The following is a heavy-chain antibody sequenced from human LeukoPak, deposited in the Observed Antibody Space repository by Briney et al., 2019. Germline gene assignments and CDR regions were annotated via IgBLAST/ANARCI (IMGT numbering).Heavy chain of an antibody. J-gene: IGHJ4*02. V-gene: IGHV4-31*03. CDR2: IYYSGST. CDR3: ARVHYYDSSGYDFYFDY. D-gene: IGHD3-22*01. CDR1: GGSISSGGYY. Sequence: PSQTLSLTCTVSGGSISSGGYYWSWIRQHPGKGLKWIGYIYYSGSTYYNPSLKSRVTISVDTSKNQFSLKLSSVTAADTAVYYCARVHYYDSSGYDFYFDYWGQGTLVTVSS.